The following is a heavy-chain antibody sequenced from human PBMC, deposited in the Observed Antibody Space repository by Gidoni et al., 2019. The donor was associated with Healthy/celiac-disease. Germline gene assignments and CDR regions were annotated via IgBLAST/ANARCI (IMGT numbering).Heavy chain of an antibody. CDR3: ARGRITMIYYFDY. V-gene: IGHV4-39*07. CDR1: GGSISSSSYY. D-gene: IGHD3-22*01. Sequence: QLQLQESGPGLVKPSETLSLTCTVSGGSISSSSYYWGWIRQPPGKGLEWIGSIYYSGSTYYNPSLKSRVTISVDTSKNQFSLKLSSVTAADTAVYYCARGRITMIYYFDYWGQGTLVTVSS. J-gene: IGHJ4*02. CDR2: IYYSGST.